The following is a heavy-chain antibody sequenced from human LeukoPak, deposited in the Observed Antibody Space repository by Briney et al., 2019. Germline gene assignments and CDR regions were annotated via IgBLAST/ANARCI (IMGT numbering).Heavy chain of an antibody. J-gene: IGHJ4*02. D-gene: IGHD5-18*01. CDR3: ARASGVGYSYGTADS. V-gene: IGHV4-59*01. CDR2: IYYSGST. Sequence: PSETLSLTCTVSSVSISGYYWSWIRQPPGKGLEWIGYIYYSGSTNYNPSLKSRVTISVDTSKTPFSLRLSSVTAADTAVYYCARASGVGYSYGTADSWGQGTLVTVSS. CDR1: SVSISGYY.